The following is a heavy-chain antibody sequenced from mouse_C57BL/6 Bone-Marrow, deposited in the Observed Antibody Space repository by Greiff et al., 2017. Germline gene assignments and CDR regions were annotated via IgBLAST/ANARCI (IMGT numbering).Heavy chain of an antibody. CDR3: TREAYDGYYVYFDY. CDR1: GYTFTSYW. V-gene: IGHV1-5*01. D-gene: IGHD2-3*01. CDR2: IYPGNSGT. Sequence: VHVKQSGTVLARPGASVKMSCKTSGYTFTSYWMHWVKQRPGQGLEWIGAIYPGNSGTSYNQKFKGKAKLTAVTSASAAYMELSSLTNEDSAVYYCTREAYDGYYVYFDYWGQGTTLTVSS. J-gene: IGHJ2*01.